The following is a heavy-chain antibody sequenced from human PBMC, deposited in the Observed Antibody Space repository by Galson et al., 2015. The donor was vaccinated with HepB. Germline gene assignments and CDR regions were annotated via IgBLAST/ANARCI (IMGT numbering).Heavy chain of an antibody. J-gene: IGHJ6*03. CDR1: GASINSGSYY. CDR2: IYTSGST. CDR3: ARDLGNYYYVDV. D-gene: IGHD3-16*01. Sequence: TLSLTCTVSGASINSGSYYWSWFRQPAGKGLEWIGGIYTSGSTDYNPSLKSRVIMSVDTSKNQVSLKLSSVTAADTAVYYCARDLGNYYYVDVWGKGTTVTVSS. V-gene: IGHV4-61*02.